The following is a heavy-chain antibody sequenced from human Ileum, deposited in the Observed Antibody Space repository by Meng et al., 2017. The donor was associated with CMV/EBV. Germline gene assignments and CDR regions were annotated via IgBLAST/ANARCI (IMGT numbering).Heavy chain of an antibody. V-gene: IGHV1-18*01. CDR2: ISPYNGET. J-gene: IGHJ4*02. D-gene: IGHD5-12*01. CDR1: GYPFTRYG. CDR3: ARDRHGYTSALGY. Sequence: CKTSGYPFTRYGINWVRQAPGQGLEWMGWISPYNGETNYAQGLQGRVTVTADTSTSTVYMELRSLRSGDTAMYYCARDRHGYTSALGYWGQGTLVTVSS.